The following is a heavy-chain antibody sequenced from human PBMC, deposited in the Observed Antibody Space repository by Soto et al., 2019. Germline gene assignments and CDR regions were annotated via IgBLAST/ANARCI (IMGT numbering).Heavy chain of an antibody. CDR3: AKIYDFWSRHHDSFDV. CDR2: TSGSGRDT. J-gene: IGHJ3*01. CDR1: GFSFGRYA. D-gene: IGHD3-3*01. V-gene: IGHV3-23*01. Sequence: QLFESGGGLVQPGGSLRLSCVASGFSFGRYAMTWVRQAPGKGLEWVSGTSGSGRDTYYADSVKGRFTISRDNPKNNLYLQMNSLRVEDTAVFYCAKIYDFWSRHHDSFDVWGQGTLVTVSS.